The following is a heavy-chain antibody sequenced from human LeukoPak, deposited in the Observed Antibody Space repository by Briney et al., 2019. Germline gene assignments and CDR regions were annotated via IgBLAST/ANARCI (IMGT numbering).Heavy chain of an antibody. Sequence: ASVKVSCKASGYTFTGYYMHWVRQAPGQGLEWMGWINPNSGGTNYAQKFQGRVTMTRDTSIRMTYMGLTSLKSDDTAVYYCARVSPYGDFDCWGQGTLVTVSS. V-gene: IGHV1-2*02. CDR3: ARVSPYGDFDC. CDR2: INPNSGGT. D-gene: IGHD4-17*01. J-gene: IGHJ4*02. CDR1: GYTFTGYY.